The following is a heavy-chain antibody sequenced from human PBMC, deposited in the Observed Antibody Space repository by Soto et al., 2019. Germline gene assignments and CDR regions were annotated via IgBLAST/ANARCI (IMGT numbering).Heavy chain of an antibody. CDR1: IDRLAISV. CDR2: INAGNGNT. CDR3: ARESSRFQFYCSGGSCSFAY. Sequence: ASAKISRASSIDRLAISVMPWALQTTGQRLEWMGWINAGNGNTKYSQKFQGRFTITRDTSASTAYMELSSLRSEDTAVYYCARESSRFQFYCSGGSCSFAYWGQGTLVTVSS. J-gene: IGHJ4*02. V-gene: IGHV1-3*01. D-gene: IGHD2-15*01.